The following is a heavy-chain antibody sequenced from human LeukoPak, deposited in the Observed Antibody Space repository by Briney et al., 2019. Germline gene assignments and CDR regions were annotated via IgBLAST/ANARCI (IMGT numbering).Heavy chain of an antibody. CDR1: GFTFSSYW. V-gene: IGHV3-7*01. Sequence: TGGSLRLSCAASGFTFSSYWMSWVRQAPGKGLEWVANIKPDGSQKYCVDSVKGRFTISRDNAKNALYLQMYSLRAEDTAVYYCARGDYYYDGTTYFSDAFDIWGQGTMVTVSS. CDR2: IKPDGSQK. D-gene: IGHD3-22*01. CDR3: ARGDYYYDGTTYFSDAFDI. J-gene: IGHJ3*02.